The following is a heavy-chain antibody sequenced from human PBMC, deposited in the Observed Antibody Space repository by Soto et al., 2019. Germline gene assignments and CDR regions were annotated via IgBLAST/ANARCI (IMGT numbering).Heavy chain of an antibody. D-gene: IGHD3-16*02. V-gene: IGHV1-18*01. CDR1: GYTFTSYG. CDR3: ARGRTPLSTSDAFDI. Sequence: ASVKVSCKASGYTFTSYGISWVRQAPGQGLEWMGWISAYNGNTNYAQKLQGRVTMTTDTSTSTAYMELRSLRSDDTAVYYCARGRTPLSTSDAFDIWGQGTMVTVSS. CDR2: ISAYNGNT. J-gene: IGHJ3*02.